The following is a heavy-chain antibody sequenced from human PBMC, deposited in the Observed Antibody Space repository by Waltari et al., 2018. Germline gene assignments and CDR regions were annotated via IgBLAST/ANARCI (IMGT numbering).Heavy chain of an antibody. D-gene: IGHD3-22*01. CDR3: ARWDSSGRYYGD. V-gene: IGHV4-59*12. CDR2: IHHSGST. Sequence: QVQLQESGPGLVRPSETLSLSCSVSGGSIHRFFWNWLRQPPGRGLEWIGFIHHSGSTKCNPSLKSRVTMSVDTSKSQFSLRLTSVTAADTAVYYCARWDSSGRYYGDWGQGTPVIVSS. J-gene: IGHJ4*02. CDR1: GGSIHRFF.